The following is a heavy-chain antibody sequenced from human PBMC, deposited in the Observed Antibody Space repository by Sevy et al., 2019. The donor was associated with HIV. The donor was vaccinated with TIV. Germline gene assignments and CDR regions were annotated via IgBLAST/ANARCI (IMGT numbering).Heavy chain of an antibody. V-gene: IGHV3-21*01. Sequence: GGSLRLSCAASGFTFSSYSMNWVRQAPGKGLEWVSSISSSSSYIYYADSVKGRFTISRDNAKNSLYLKMNSLRAEDTAVYYCARDYGSGSFSFDYWGQGTLVTVSS. CDR2: ISSSSSYI. J-gene: IGHJ4*02. CDR3: ARDYGSGSFSFDY. D-gene: IGHD3-10*01. CDR1: GFTFSSYS.